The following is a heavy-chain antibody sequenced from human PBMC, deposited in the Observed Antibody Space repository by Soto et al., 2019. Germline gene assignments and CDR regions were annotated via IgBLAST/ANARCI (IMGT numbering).Heavy chain of an antibody. D-gene: IGHD3-9*01. CDR1: GYTFTGYY. CDR3: ARDERYYDILTGYHSPLDY. V-gene: IGHV1-2*02. Sequence: VASVKVSCKASGYTFTGYYMHWVRQAPGQGLEWMGWINPNSGGTNYAQKFQGRVTMTRDTSISTAYMELSGLRSDDTAVYYCARDERYYDILTGYHSPLDYWGQGTLVTVS. CDR2: INPNSGGT. J-gene: IGHJ4*02.